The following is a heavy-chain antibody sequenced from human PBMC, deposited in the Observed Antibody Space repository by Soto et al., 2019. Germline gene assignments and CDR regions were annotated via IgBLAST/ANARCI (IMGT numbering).Heavy chain of an antibody. J-gene: IGHJ4*02. CDR3: TRLYSGSSDDD. Sequence: EVQLVESGGGLVQPGGSLKLSCAASGFTFSGSAMHWVRQASGKGLEWVGRIRSKANSYATEYAASVKGRFTISRDDSKNTAYLQMNSLKTEDTAVYYCTRLYSGSSDDDWGQGTLVTVSS. D-gene: IGHD1-26*01. CDR2: IRSKANSYAT. V-gene: IGHV3-73*02. CDR1: GFTFSGSA.